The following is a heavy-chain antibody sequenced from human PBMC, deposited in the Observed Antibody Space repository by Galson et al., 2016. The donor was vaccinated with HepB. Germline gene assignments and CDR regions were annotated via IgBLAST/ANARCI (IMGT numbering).Heavy chain of an antibody. D-gene: IGHD2-15*01. V-gene: IGHV5-51*01. CDR1: GYSFTSYW. J-gene: IGHJ4*02. CDR3: ARPYCSGGRCYLDY. CDR2: IYPGDSDK. Sequence: QSGAEVKKPGESLKISCKGSGYSFTSYWIGWVRQMPGKGLEWMGIIYPGDSDKRYSPSFQGQVTISADKSISTAHLQWSSLKASDSGMYHRARPYCSGGRCYLDYWGQGTLVTVSS.